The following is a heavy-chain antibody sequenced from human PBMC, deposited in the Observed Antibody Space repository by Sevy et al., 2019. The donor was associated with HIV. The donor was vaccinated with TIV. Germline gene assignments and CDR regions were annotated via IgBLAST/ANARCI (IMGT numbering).Heavy chain of an antibody. Sequence: GGSLRLSCAASGFTFSDYYMSWIRQAPGKGLEWVSYISSSGSTIYYADSVKGRFTISRDNAKNSLYLQMNSLRAEDTAVYYCARDRQGITVAATAIDYWGQGTLVTVSS. CDR1: GFTFSDYY. CDR3: ARDRQGITVAATAIDY. CDR2: ISSSGSTI. J-gene: IGHJ4*02. V-gene: IGHV3-11*04. D-gene: IGHD6-19*01.